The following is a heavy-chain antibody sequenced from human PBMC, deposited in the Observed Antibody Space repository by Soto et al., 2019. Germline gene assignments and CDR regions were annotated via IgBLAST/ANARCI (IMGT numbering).Heavy chain of an antibody. V-gene: IGHV1-69*01. CDR2: IIPIFGTA. J-gene: IGHJ5*02. CDR1: GGTFSSYA. D-gene: IGHD3-10*01. Sequence: QVQLVQSGAEVKKPGSSVKVSCKASGGTFSSYAISWVRQAPGQGLEWMGGIIPIFGTANYAQKFQGRVTITADESTSTAYMELSSLRSEDTAVYYCAMAWGVRGVIITNWFDPWGQGTLVTVSS. CDR3: AMAWGVRGVIITNWFDP.